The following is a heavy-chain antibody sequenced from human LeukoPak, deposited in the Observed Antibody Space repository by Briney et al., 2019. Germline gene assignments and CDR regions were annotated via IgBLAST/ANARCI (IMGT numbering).Heavy chain of an antibody. CDR1: GFTFSNYW. Sequence: GGSLRLSCAASGFTFSNYWMSWVRQAPGKELEWVANIKQDGSKKSYVDSVKGRFTISRDNAKNSLYLQMNSLRAEDTAIYYCTRVGYIDEGIDYWGQGTLVTVSS. J-gene: IGHJ4*02. V-gene: IGHV3-7*04. CDR3: TRVGYIDEGIDY. CDR2: IKQDGSKK. D-gene: IGHD5-24*01.